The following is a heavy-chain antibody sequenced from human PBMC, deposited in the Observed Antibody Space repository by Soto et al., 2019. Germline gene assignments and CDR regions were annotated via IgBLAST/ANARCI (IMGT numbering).Heavy chain of an antibody. CDR3: SRALHGMPPFHYAFDI. V-gene: IGHV4-34*01. J-gene: IGHJ3*02. CDR2: INHSGST. Sequence: SEILSITCAVFGGTFVGFYWRRIRQPPGKGLEWIGEINHSGSTNYNPSLKSRVTISVDTSKNQFSLKLSSVTAADTAVYFCSRALHGMPPFHYAFDIWGQGTMVTV. CDR1: GGTFVGFY. D-gene: IGHD1-26*01.